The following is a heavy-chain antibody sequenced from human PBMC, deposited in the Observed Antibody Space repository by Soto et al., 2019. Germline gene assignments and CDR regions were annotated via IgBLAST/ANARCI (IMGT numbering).Heavy chain of an antibody. CDR1: GYTFTSYG. J-gene: IGHJ6*02. Sequence: QVQLVQSGAEVKKPGASVKVSCKASGYTFTSYGISWVRQAPGQGLEWMGWISAYNGNTNYAQKLQGRVTMTTDTXTSXDXRELRSLRSDDTAVYYCASAGNYYFWSGYYYDRMDGWGQGTTVTVSS. CDR3: ASAGNYYFWSGYYYDRMDG. V-gene: IGHV1-18*01. D-gene: IGHD3-3*01. CDR2: ISAYNGNT.